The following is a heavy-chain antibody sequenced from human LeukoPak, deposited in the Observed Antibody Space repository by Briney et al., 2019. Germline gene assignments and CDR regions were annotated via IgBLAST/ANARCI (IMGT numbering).Heavy chain of an antibody. D-gene: IGHD4-17*01. CDR1: GFTVSSNY. V-gene: IGHV3-53*01. CDR3: ARDVGTVYYYYMDV. CDR2: IYSSGST. J-gene: IGHJ6*03. Sequence: PGGSLRLSCTASGFTVSSNYMTWVRQAPGKGLEWVSVIYSSGSTYYADSVKGRFTISRDNAKNSLYLQMNSLRAEDTAVYYCARDVGTVYYYYMDVWGKGTTVTVSS.